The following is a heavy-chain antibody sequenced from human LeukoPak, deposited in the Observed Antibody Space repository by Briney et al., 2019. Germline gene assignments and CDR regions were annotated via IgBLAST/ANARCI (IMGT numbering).Heavy chain of an antibody. J-gene: IGHJ4*02. Sequence: SETLSLTCTVSGASISAFHWTWFRQPAGKGLEWIGLIYSSGSTLFNPSLKSRVAMSVDLTKDQLSLKLTSVTAADTAMYYCARKDGDYWGRGTLVTVSS. V-gene: IGHV4-4*07. CDR1: GASISAFH. CDR2: IYSSGST. CDR3: ARKDGDY.